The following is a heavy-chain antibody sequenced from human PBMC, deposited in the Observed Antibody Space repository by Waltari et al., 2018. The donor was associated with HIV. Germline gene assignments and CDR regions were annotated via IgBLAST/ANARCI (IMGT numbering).Heavy chain of an antibody. J-gene: IGHJ4*02. Sequence: QVQLVQSGAEVKKPGASVKVSCKASGYPFTSYGISWVRQAPGQGLAWMGWISSYHGNTNYAQHLQGRVTLTTDTSTSTAYMELRSLRSDDTAVYFCARVAQYQYDFWSGYRFDYWGQGTLVTVSS. CDR2: ISSYHGNT. V-gene: IGHV1-18*01. CDR3: ARVAQYQYDFWSGYRFDY. D-gene: IGHD3-3*01. CDR1: GYPFTSYG.